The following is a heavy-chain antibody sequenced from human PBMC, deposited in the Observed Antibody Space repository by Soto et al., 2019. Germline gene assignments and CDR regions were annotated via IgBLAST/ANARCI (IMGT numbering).Heavy chain of an antibody. CDR2: INHSGST. CDR3: ARGTNSPHYYDYVWGSYRYRYNWFDP. J-gene: IGHJ5*02. V-gene: IGHV4-34*01. D-gene: IGHD3-16*02. CDR1: GGSFSGYY. Sequence: SETLSLTCAVYGGSFSGYYWSWIRQPPGKGLEWIGEINHSGSTNYNPSLKSRVTISVDTSKNQFSLKLSSVTAADTAVYYCARGTNSPHYYDYVWGSYRYRYNWFDPWGQGTLVTVSS.